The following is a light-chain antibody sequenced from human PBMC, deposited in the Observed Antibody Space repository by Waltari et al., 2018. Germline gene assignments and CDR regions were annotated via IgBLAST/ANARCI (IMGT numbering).Light chain of an antibody. CDR2: EAS. CDR1: RSVGGW. V-gene: IGKV1-5*01. J-gene: IGKJ2*01. CDR3: QQYNDLYS. Sequence: DIQITQSPSALSASVGDTVTIHCRTSRSVGGWMAWFQQKPDKAPRLLIYEASSLADGVPSRFSGSGSATEFTLTISGLQHDDFATYYCQQYNDLYSFGRGTKLEI.